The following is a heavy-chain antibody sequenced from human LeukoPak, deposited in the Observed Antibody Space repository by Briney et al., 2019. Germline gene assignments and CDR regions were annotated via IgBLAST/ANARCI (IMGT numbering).Heavy chain of an antibody. CDR3: ARGLLAAAGIDY. CDR2: IKQEGGEK. J-gene: IGHJ4*02. CDR1: GFTFSGYW. Sequence: PGRSLRLSCAASGFTFSGYWMTGVRKAPGKGLDWVADIKQEGGEKNYVDSVEGRFTISRGNAKNSMDLQINSLRAEHTAMYDCARGLLAAAGIDYWGQGALVTASS. V-gene: IGHV3-7*04. D-gene: IGHD6-13*01.